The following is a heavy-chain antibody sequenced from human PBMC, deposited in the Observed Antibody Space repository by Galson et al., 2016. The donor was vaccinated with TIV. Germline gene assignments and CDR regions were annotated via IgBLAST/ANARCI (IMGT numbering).Heavy chain of an antibody. V-gene: IGHV4-30-2*06. CDR2: IFHSGNT. D-gene: IGHD2/OR15-2a*01. Sequence: TLSLTCAVSGGSISSGIYSWGWIRQSPGKGLEWIGYIFHSGNTNYNPSLESRVTISIDTSTNQFSLKLGSVTAADTAVYYCARDKYDSTTSYSYSGSDYWGQGTLVIVSS. CDR3: ARDKYDSTTSYSYSGSDY. J-gene: IGHJ4*02. CDR1: GGSISSGIYS.